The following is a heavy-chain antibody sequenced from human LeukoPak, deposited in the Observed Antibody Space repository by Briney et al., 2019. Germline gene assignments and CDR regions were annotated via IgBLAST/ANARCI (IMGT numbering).Heavy chain of an antibody. D-gene: IGHD3-22*01. CDR2: IYYSGST. J-gene: IGHJ2*01. Sequence: SETLSLTCTVSGGSISSSSYYWGWIRQPPGKGLEWIGSIYYSGSTYYNPSLKSRVTISVDTSKNQFSLKLSSVTAADTAVYYCATYDSSGYYPYWYFDLWAVAPWSLSPQ. V-gene: IGHV4-39*01. CDR1: GGSISSSSYY. CDR3: ATYDSSGYYPYWYFDL.